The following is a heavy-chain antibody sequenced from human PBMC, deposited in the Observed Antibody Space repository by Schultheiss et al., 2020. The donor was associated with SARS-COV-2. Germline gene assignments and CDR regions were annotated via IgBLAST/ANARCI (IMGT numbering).Heavy chain of an antibody. J-gene: IGHJ4*02. CDR1: GFTFSSYW. CDR2: ISWNSGSI. D-gene: IGHD3-9*01. CDR3: AKAQNYDILTGFSY. V-gene: IGHV3-9*01. Sequence: SLKISCAASGFTFSSYWMHWVRQAPGKGLEWVSGISWNSGSIGYADSVKGRFTISRDNAKNSLYLQMNSLRAEDTALYYCAKAQNYDILTGFSYWGQGTLVTVSS.